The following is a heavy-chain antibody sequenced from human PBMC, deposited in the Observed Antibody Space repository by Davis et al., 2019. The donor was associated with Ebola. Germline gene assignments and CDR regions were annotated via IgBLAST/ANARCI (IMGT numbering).Heavy chain of an antibody. CDR3: ARSGLSFGVVKYHYGMDA. D-gene: IGHD3-3*01. J-gene: IGHJ6*04. CDR2: ISGSGGNT. V-gene: IGHV3-23*01. Sequence: GGSLRPSCAASGFISSNYAMSWVRQAPGKGLEWVSAISGSGGNTYYADSVKGRFTISRDNSKKTMYLQMNSLRGEDTAVYYCARSGLSFGVVKYHYGMDAWGKGTTVTVSS. CDR1: GFISSNYA.